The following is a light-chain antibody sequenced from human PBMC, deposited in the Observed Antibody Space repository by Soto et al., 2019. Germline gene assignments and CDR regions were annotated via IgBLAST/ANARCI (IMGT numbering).Light chain of an antibody. Sequence: QSVLTQPPSASGTPGQRVTISCSGSSSNIGSNTVNWYQQPPGTAPKLLIYSNNQRPSGVPDRLSGSKSGTSASLAISGLQSEVEADYYCAAWDDSLNGWVFGGGTKLTVL. CDR1: SSNIGSNT. V-gene: IGLV1-44*01. J-gene: IGLJ3*02. CDR2: SNN. CDR3: AAWDDSLNGWV.